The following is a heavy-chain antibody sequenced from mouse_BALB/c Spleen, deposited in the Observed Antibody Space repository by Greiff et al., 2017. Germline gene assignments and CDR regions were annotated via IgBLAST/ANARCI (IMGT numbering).Heavy chain of an antibody. J-gene: IGHJ3*01. CDR1: GYTFTSYW. CDR3: TRGDGYGGAWFAY. Sequence: VQLQQPGAELVRPGASVKLSCKASGYTFTSYWINWVKQRPGQGLEWIGNIYPSDSYTNYNQKFKDKATLTVDKSSSTAYMQLSSPTSEDSAVYYCTRGDGYGGAWFAYWGQGTLVTVSA. V-gene: IGHV1-69*02. D-gene: IGHD2-2*01. CDR2: IYPSDSYT.